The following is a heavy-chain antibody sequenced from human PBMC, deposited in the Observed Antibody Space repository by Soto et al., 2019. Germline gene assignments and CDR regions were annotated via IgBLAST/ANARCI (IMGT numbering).Heavy chain of an antibody. Sequence: EVQLLESGGGFVQPGGSLRLSCAASGFTFSNYAMNWVRQAPGKGLEWVSAISSSGGSTYFADSVKGRFTISRDNSKSTVYLQMNSLRAEDTAVYYCAKGPLGGGNYDLDYWGQGNMVTVSS. CDR1: GFTFSNYA. V-gene: IGHV3-23*01. J-gene: IGHJ4*02. D-gene: IGHD4-4*01. CDR3: AKGPLGGGNYDLDY. CDR2: ISSSGGST.